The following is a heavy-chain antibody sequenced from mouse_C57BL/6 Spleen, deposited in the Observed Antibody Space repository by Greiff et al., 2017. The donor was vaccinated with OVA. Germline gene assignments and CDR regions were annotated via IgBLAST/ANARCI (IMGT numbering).Heavy chain of an antibody. V-gene: IGHV1-52*01. CDR3: VNGTRDY. D-gene: IGHD4-1*01. CDR2: IDPSDSET. Sequence: QVQLQQPGAELVRPGSSVKLSCKASGYTFTSYWMHWVQQRPIQGLEWIGNIDPSDSETHYNQKFKDKATLTVDKSSSTAYMHLRSLTSEDSAVYYCVNGTRDYWGQGTTLTVSS. CDR1: GYTFTSYW. J-gene: IGHJ2*01.